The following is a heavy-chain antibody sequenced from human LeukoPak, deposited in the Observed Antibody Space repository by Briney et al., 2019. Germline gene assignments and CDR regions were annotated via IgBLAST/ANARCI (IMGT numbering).Heavy chain of an antibody. J-gene: IGHJ4*02. D-gene: IGHD2-15*01. CDR3: AKSKFSCIGNNCYSPDY. V-gene: IGHV3-30*18. CDR2: ITYDGSNE. Sequence: GRSLRLSCAASGLPFSSYAMHWVRQAPGKGLEWGALITYDGSNEHYADSVKGRFTISRDNSKNTLYLQVNSLRAEDTAVYYCAKSKFSCIGNNCYSPDYWGQGTLVTVSS. CDR1: GLPFSSYA.